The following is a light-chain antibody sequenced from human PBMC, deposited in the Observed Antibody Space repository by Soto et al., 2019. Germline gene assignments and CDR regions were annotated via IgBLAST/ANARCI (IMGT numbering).Light chain of an antibody. CDR3: QQYKSYWT. Sequence: DIKMTQSPKPLYLSVGYEVTITCRASQRISTWLAWYQQKPGKAPKLLISDASSLETGVPSRFSGSGSGTEFTLTINSLQPDDFATYYCQQYKSYWTCGQGTKVDIK. CDR2: DAS. CDR1: QRISTW. V-gene: IGKV1-5*01. J-gene: IGKJ1*01.